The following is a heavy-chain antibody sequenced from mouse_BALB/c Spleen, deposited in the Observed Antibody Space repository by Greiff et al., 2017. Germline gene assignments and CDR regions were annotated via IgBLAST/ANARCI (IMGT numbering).Heavy chain of an antibody. CDR1: GFTFSSYG. D-gene: IGHD3-3*01. CDR2: ISSGGSYT. Sequence: EGMLVESGGDLVKPGGSLKLSCAASGFTFSSYGMSWVRQTPDKRLEWVATISSGGSYTYYPDSVKGRFTISRDNAKNTLYLQMSSLKSEDTAMYYCAREGGRRAMDYWGQGTSVTVSS. J-gene: IGHJ4*01. V-gene: IGHV5-6*01. CDR3: AREGGRRAMDY.